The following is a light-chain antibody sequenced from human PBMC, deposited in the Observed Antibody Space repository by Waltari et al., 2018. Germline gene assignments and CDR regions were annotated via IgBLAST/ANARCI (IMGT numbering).Light chain of an antibody. CDR3: LQYSSSPWT. V-gene: IGKV1-5*03. CDR1: QSISSW. J-gene: IGKJ1*01. CDR2: KAS. Sequence: DIQMTQSPSSLSASVGDTVTITCRASQSISSWLAWYQQKPGKAPNLLIYKASSLQSGVPSRFRGSGSGTDFTHTISSLQPEDFATYYCLQYSSSPWTFGQGTKVEVK.